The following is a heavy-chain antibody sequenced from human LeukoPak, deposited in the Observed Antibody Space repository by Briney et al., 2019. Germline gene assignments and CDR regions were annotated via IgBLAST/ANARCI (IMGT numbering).Heavy chain of an antibody. D-gene: IGHD4-17*01. Sequence: SETLSLTCTVSGASISDYFWSWTRQPPGKGLEWIAYIYYSGSTNYNPSLKSRVTISVNTSKNQVSLKLTSVTAADTAVYYCARHARTTVTTGQYAYPMDVWDLGTTVTVSS. V-gene: IGHV4-59*08. J-gene: IGHJ6*02. CDR3: ARHARTTVTTGQYAYPMDV. CDR1: GASISDYF. CDR2: IYYSGST.